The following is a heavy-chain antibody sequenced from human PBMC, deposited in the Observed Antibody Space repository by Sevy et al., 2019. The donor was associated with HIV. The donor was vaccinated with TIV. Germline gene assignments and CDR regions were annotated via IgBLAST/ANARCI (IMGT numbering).Heavy chain of an antibody. CDR2: ISGTGAGT. Sequence: GGSLRLSCAASGFAFDSYAMTWVRQAPGKGLEWVSGISGTGAGTYYADSVKGRFTISRDNSKNTVYLQMNSLRVEDTAVYYCAKDMRFGESEKPTFDYWGQGTLVTVSS. CDR3: AKDMRFGESEKPTFDY. J-gene: IGHJ4*02. V-gene: IGHV3-23*01. CDR1: GFAFDSYA. D-gene: IGHD3-10*01.